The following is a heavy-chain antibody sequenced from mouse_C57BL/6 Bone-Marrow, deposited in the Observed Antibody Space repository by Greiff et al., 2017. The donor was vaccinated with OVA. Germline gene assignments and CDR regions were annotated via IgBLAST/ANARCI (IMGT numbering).Heavy chain of an antibody. CDR3: ARWGYYSNPMDY. Sequence: QVHVKQSGAELARPGASVQLSCKASGYTFTSYGISWVKQRTGQGLEWIGEIYPRSGNTYYNEKFKGKATLTADKSSSTAYMELRSLTSEDSAVYFCARWGYYSNPMDYWGQGTSVTVSS. CDR2: IYPRSGNT. V-gene: IGHV1-81*01. D-gene: IGHD2-5*01. J-gene: IGHJ4*01. CDR1: GYTFTSYG.